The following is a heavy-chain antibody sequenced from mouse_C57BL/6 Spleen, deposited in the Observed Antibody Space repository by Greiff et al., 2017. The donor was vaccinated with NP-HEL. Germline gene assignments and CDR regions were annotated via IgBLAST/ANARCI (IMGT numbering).Heavy chain of an antibody. V-gene: IGHV1-55*01. Sequence: QVQLQQPGAELVKPGASVKMSCKASGYTFTSYWLTWVKQRPGQGLEWIGDIYPGSGSTNYNEKFKSKATLTVDTSSSTAYMQLSSLTSEDSAVYYCASPLDGSSLDYWGQGTTLTVSS. CDR3: ASPLDGSSLDY. CDR2: IYPGSGST. J-gene: IGHJ2*01. D-gene: IGHD1-1*01. CDR1: GYTFTSYW.